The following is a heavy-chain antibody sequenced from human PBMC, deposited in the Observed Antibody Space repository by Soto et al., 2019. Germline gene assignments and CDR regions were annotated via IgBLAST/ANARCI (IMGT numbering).Heavy chain of an antibody. V-gene: IGHV4-30-2*01. Sequence: SETLSLTCAVSGGSISSGNSYSWSWIRQPPGKGLEWIGSISHTGSTSYNPSLKGRVTMSVDKSKNQFSLKLSSVTAADMAVYYCARAVAPYLGTWFDPWGQGTLVTVS. CDR1: GGSISSGNSYS. D-gene: IGHD3-16*01. CDR2: ISHTGST. J-gene: IGHJ5*02. CDR3: ARAVAPYLGTWFDP.